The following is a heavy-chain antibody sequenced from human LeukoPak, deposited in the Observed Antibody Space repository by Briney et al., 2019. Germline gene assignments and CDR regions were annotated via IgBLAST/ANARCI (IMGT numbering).Heavy chain of an antibody. CDR2: IKSDGSST. CDR1: GYTFSSYW. CDR3: ARDRGYTQDY. V-gene: IGHV3-74*01. D-gene: IGHD5-12*01. Sequence: GGSLRLSCAASGYTFSSYWMHWVRQAPGKGLVWVSHIKSDGSSTSYADSVKGRFTISRDNAKNTLYLQMNSLRAEDTAVYYCARDRGYTQDYWGQGTLVTVSS. J-gene: IGHJ4*02.